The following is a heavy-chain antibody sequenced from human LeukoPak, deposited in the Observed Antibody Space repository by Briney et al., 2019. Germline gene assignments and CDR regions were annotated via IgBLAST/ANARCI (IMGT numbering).Heavy chain of an antibody. V-gene: IGHV3-30*03. J-gene: IGHJ6*02. CDR2: ISYDGSNK. CDR3: ATPSSTEHYGMDV. Sequence: GGSLRLSCAASGFTFSSYGMHWVRQAPGKGLEWVAVISYDGSNKYYADSVKGRFTISRDNSKNTLYLQMNRLRAEDTAVYYCATPSSTEHYGMDVWGQGTTVTVSS. CDR1: GFTFSSYG. D-gene: IGHD4-11*01.